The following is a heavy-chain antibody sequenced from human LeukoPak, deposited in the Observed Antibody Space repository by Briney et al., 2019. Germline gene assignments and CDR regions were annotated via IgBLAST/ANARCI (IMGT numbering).Heavy chain of an antibody. CDR1: GFTFDDYA. CDR2: ISSSGSTI. J-gene: IGHJ4*02. Sequence: GGSLRLSCAASGFTFDDYAMNWVRQAPGKGLEWVSYISSSGSTIYYADSVKGRFTISRDNAKNSLYLQMNSLRAEDTAVYYCAGIDYYDSSGYYAGTWGQGTLVTVSS. CDR3: AGIDYYDSSGYYAGT. V-gene: IGHV3-48*03. D-gene: IGHD3-22*01.